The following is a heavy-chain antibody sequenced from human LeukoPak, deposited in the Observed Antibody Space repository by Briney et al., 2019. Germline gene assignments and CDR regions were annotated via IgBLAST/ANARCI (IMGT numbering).Heavy chain of an antibody. CDR1: GGSISSGDYY. CDR3: ARGTSEGGNDWFDP. V-gene: IGHV4-30-4*08. Sequence: TSETLSLTCTVSGGSISSGDYYWSWIRQPPGKGLEWIGYIYYSGSTNYNPSLKSRVTISVDTSKNQFSLKLSSVTAADTAVYYCARGTSEGGNDWFDPWGQGTLVTVSS. J-gene: IGHJ5*02. D-gene: IGHD4-23*01. CDR2: IYYSGST.